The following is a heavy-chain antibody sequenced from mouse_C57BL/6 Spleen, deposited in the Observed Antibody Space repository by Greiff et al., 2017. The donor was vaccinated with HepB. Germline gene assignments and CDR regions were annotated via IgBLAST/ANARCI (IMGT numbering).Heavy chain of an antibody. J-gene: IGHJ4*01. V-gene: IGHV1-82*01. CDR3: ARSQYYGGGDY. CDR1: GYAFSSSW. CDR2: IYPGDGDT. Sequence: VQLVESGPELVKPGASVKISCKASGYAFSSSWMNWVKQRPGKGLEWIGRIYPGDGDTNYNGKFKGKATLTADKSSSTAYMQLSSLTSEDSAVYFCARSQYYGGGDYWGQGTSVTVSS. D-gene: IGHD1-1*01.